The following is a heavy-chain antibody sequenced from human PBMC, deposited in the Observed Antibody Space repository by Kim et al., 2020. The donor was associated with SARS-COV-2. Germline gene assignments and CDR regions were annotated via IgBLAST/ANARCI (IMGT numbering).Heavy chain of an antibody. CDR1: GGSISSIIYY. CDR3: ARRPSSFRATEYYFGY. V-gene: IGHV4-39*01. Sequence: SETLSLTCTVSGGSISSIIYYWGWIRQPPGKGLEWIGSIYYSGSTYYNPSLKSRVTISVDTSKNQFSLKRSPVTAADTAVYYCARRPSSFRATEYYFGYWGQGTLVPVSS. D-gene: IGHD6-13*01. CDR2: IYYSGST. J-gene: IGHJ4*02.